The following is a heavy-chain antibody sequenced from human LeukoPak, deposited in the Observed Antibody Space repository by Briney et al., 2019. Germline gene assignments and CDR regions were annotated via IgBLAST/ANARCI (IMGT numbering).Heavy chain of an antibody. D-gene: IGHD2-2*02. CDR3: NGYCSSASCYSDMDV. CDR1: GFSFSDHY. Sequence: GGSLRLSCAASGFSFSDHYMDWVRQAPGKGLEWVGRTRNRADSYTTEYAASVKGRFTISRDDSKNSLYLQMNSLKTEDTAVYYCNGYCSSASCYSDMDVWGQGTTVIVSS. V-gene: IGHV3-72*01. CDR2: TRNRADSYTT. J-gene: IGHJ6*02.